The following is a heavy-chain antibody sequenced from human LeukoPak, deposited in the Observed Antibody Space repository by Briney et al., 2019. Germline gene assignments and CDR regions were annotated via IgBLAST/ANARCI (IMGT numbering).Heavy chain of an antibody. CDR3: AKADAKYDYIWGSYPNPYLDH. CDR1: GFTFNAYA. Sequence: GGSLRLSCVASGFTFNAYAMSWVRQAPGKGLEWVSAISGSALTTLYADSVKGRFTISRDNSKNSLHLQMDSLRAGDSAVYLCAKADAKYDYIWGSYPNPYLDHWGQGTRVTVSS. CDR2: ISGSALTT. J-gene: IGHJ4*02. V-gene: IGHV3-23*01. D-gene: IGHD3-16*02.